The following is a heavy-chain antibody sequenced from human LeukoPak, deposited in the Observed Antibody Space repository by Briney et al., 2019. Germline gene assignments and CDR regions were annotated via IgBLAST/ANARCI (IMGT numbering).Heavy chain of an antibody. Sequence: PSQTLSLTCTVSGDSVTSGGYFWTWIRQPPGKGLEWIGYIHYSGSTKYNPSLKSRVTISVDTSKNQFSLKLSSVTAADTAVYYCARWYSSGWAFDYWGQGTLVTVSS. D-gene: IGHD6-19*01. CDR3: ARWYSSGWAFDY. CDR2: IHYSGST. V-gene: IGHV4-61*08. CDR1: GDSVTSGGYF. J-gene: IGHJ4*02.